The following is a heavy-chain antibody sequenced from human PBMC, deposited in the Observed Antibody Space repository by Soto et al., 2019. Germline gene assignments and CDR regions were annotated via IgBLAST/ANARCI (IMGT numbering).Heavy chain of an antibody. Sequence: QVQLQQWGAGLLKPSETLSLTCAVYGGSFSGYYWSWIRQPPGKGLEWIGEINHSGSTNYNPSLKSRVTRSVDTSKNQFSLKLSSVTAADTAVYYCARGADLRGVTFDYWGQGTLVTVSS. V-gene: IGHV4-34*01. J-gene: IGHJ4*02. D-gene: IGHD2-21*02. CDR3: ARGADLRGVTFDY. CDR2: INHSGST. CDR1: GGSFSGYY.